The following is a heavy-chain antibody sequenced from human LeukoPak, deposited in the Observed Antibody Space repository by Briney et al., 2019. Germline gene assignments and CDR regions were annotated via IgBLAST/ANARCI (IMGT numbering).Heavy chain of an antibody. J-gene: IGHJ6*03. CDR3: ARVTYYYGSGSFGTFAADYYYMDV. CDR1: GGSISSYY. D-gene: IGHD3-10*01. V-gene: IGHV4-4*07. Sequence: PSETLSLTCTVSGGSISSYYWSWIRQPAGKGLEWIGRIYTSGSTNYNPSLKSRVTMSVDTSKNQFSLKLSSVTAADTAVYYCARVTYYYGSGSFGTFAADYYYMDVWGKGTTVTVSS. CDR2: IYTSGST.